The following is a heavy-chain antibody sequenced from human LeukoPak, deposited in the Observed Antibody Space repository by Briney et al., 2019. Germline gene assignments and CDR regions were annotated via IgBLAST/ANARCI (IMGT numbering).Heavy chain of an antibody. D-gene: IGHD3-22*01. J-gene: IGHJ4*02. Sequence: PSQTLSLTCTVSGGSISSGGYYWSWIRQHPGKGLEWIGYIYYSGSTYYNPSLKSRVTISVDTSKNQFSLKLSSVTAADTAVYYCAGGNYYDSSGYYRTPSTSDYWGQGTLVTVSS. CDR2: IYYSGST. V-gene: IGHV4-31*03. CDR3: AGGNYYDSSGYYRTPSTSDY. CDR1: GGSISSGGYY.